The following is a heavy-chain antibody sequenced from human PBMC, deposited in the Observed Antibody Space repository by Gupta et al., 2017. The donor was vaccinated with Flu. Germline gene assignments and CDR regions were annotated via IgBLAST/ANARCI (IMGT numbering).Heavy chain of an antibody. Sequence: VDRIKSKSEGEAIDYAAPVKGRFTISKEASMCTLYLRMDSLKTEDTAVYYCTTPRYCTSTSYGSIDYWGQGTLVTVSS. D-gene: IGHD2-2*01. J-gene: IGHJ4*02. CDR3: TTPRYCTSTSYGSIDY. CDR2: IKSKSEGEAI. V-gene: IGHV3-15*01.